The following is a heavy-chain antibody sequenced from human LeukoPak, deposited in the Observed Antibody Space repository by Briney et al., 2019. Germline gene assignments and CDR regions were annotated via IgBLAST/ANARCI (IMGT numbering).Heavy chain of an antibody. V-gene: IGHV3-64*04. CDR2: IRKIGGST. CDR1: GFTLITYA. J-gene: IGHJ4*02. D-gene: IGHD3-10*01. Sequence: GASLRLSCSASGFTLITYAMHWVRQAPGKGLEYVSVIRKIGGSTYYADSVKGRFTISRDTSKNTLYLQMNSLRAEDTAVYYRSKSRGGPGAYYFDYWGQGTLVSVSS. CDR3: SKSRGGPGAYYFDY.